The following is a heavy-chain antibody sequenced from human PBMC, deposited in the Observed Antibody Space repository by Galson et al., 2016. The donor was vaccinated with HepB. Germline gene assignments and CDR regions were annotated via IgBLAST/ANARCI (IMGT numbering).Heavy chain of an antibody. Sequence: SLRLSCAASGFTFSSYGMHWVRQAPGKGLEWVAIIWYDGSNKYYADSVKGRFTISRDNSKSTLYLQMNSLRVEDTAVYYCVKGEYGQRFLEWLAPFDYWGQG. D-gene: IGHD3-3*01. CDR2: IWYDGSNK. J-gene: IGHJ4*02. CDR3: VKGEYGQRFLEWLAPFDY. CDR1: GFTFSSYG. V-gene: IGHV3-33*06.